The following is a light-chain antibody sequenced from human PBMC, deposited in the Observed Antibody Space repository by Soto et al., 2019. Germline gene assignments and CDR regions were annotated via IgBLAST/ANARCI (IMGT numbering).Light chain of an antibody. CDR1: QRISSW. V-gene: IGKV1-5*01. J-gene: IGKJ2*01. CDR3: QQYNSYP. Sequence: DIQMTQSPSTLSASVGDRVTITCRASQRISSWLAWYQQKPGKAPKLLIYDASSLESGVPSRFSGSGSGTEFTLTISSLQPDDFATYYCQQYNSYPFGQGTKLEIK. CDR2: DAS.